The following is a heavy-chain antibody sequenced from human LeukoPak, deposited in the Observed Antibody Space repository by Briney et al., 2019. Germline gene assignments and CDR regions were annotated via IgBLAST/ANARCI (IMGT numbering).Heavy chain of an antibody. V-gene: IGHV3-9*01. CDR2: ISWNSGSI. Sequence: PGGSLRLSCAASGFTFDDYAMHWVRQAPGKGLEWVSGISWNSGSIGYADSVKGRFTISRDNAKNSLYLQMNSLGAEDTALYYCAKDMGDSSGYYYYGMDAWGQGTTVTVSS. CDR1: GFTFDDYA. J-gene: IGHJ6*02. CDR3: AKDMGDSSGYYYYGMDA. D-gene: IGHD3-22*01.